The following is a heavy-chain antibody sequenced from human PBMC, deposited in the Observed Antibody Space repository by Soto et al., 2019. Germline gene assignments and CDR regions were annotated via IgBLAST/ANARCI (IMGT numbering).Heavy chain of an antibody. CDR1: GFTFSSYG. CDR2: INQDGTEQ. D-gene: IGHD4-17*01. CDR3: ARDLTSTGITCDN. J-gene: IGHJ4*02. Sequence: EVQLVESGGGVVQPGGSLRLSCAASGFTFSSYGMSWVRQAPGKGLQWVASINQDGTEQHYVDSVRGRFTVSRDNVRNSMYLQVNSLRAEDTSGYYCARDLTSTGITCDNWGQGSLVTVSS. V-gene: IGHV3-7*01.